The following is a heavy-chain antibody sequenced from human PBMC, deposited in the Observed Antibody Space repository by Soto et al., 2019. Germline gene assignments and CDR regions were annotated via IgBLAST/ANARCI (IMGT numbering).Heavy chain of an antibody. CDR2: IYYSGST. D-gene: IGHD3-10*01. J-gene: IGHJ6*02. CDR1: GGSISSGDDF. V-gene: IGHV4-30-4*01. CDR3: ARDRAKLKDYYYSGMDV. Sequence: QVQLQESGPGLVKPSQTLSLTCTVSGGSISSGDDFWTWIRHPPVKGLEWIGYIYYSGSTYYNPSRKRRLTMSVDTSKNQFSLKLSSVTAADTAVYYCARDRAKLKDYYYSGMDVWGQGTTVTGAS.